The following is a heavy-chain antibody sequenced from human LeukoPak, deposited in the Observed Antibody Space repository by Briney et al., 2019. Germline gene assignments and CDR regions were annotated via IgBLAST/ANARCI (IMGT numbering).Heavy chain of an antibody. CDR2: INPNSGGT. CDR1: GYTFTGYY. Sequence: ASVKVSCKASGYTFTGYYMHWVRQAPGPGLEWMGWINPNSGGTNYAQKFQGRVTMTRDTSISTAYMELRRLRSDDTAVYYCASVLQGACAFDIWGKGTMVTVSS. J-gene: IGHJ3*02. V-gene: IGHV1-2*02. CDR3: ASVLQGACAFDI. D-gene: IGHD1-26*01.